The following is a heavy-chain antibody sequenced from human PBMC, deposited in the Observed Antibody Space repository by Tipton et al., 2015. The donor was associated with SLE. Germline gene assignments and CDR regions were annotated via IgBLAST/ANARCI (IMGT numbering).Heavy chain of an antibody. CDR3: ARDLSSHSSGWYFGY. D-gene: IGHD6-19*01. Sequence: TLSLTCTVSGGSISSGSYYWSWIRQPAGKGLEWIGYIYTSGSTNYNPSLKSRVTISVDTSKNQFSLKLSSVTAADTAVYYCARDLSSHSSGWYFGYWGQGTLVTVSS. V-gene: IGHV4-61*09. CDR1: GGSISSGSYY. CDR2: IYTSGST. J-gene: IGHJ4*02.